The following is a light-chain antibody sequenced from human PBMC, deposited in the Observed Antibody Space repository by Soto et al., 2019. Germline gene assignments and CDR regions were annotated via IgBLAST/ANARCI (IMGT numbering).Light chain of an antibody. J-gene: IGKJ1*01. CDR3: QQYYSQGT. V-gene: IGKV1-6*01. CDR2: AAS. Sequence: AIQLTQSPSSLSASVGDRVTITCRASQGIRSALGWYQQKPGKVPKLLIYAASTLQSGVPSRFSGSGSGTDFTLTISSLQPEDFATYYCQQYYSQGTFGQGTKV. CDR1: QGIRSA.